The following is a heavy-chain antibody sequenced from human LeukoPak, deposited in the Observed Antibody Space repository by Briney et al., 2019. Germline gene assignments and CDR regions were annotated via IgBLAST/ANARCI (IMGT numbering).Heavy chain of an antibody. Sequence: GGSLRLSCAASGFTFSSYAMSWVRQAPEKGLEFVSGISSSGDSRYYADSVKGRFTISRDNTKNTLYLQMNSLRAEDTAVYYCTRGSVRAFDIWGQGTMVTVSS. CDR1: GFTFSSYA. CDR2: ISSSGDSR. V-gene: IGHV3-23*01. CDR3: TRGSVRAFDI. J-gene: IGHJ3*02.